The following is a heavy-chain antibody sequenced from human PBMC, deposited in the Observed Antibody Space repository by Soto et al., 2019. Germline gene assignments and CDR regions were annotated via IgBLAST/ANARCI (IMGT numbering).Heavy chain of an antibody. Sequence: PSETLSLTYTLSGCSISDSFWSWIRQSPGKGLEFIGYIYYTGSTNSNPSLNGRASISVDTSKNQISLKLWSVTASDTAVYYCAREVTNYDVLTGYYSGAIFDPWGQGTLVTVS. CDR3: AREVTNYDVLTGYYSGAIFDP. CDR1: GCSISDSF. V-gene: IGHV4-59*01. D-gene: IGHD3-9*01. J-gene: IGHJ5*02. CDR2: IYYTGST.